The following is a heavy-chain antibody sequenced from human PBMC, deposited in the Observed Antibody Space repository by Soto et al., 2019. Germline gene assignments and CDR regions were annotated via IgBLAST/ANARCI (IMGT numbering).Heavy chain of an antibody. J-gene: IGHJ6*02. Sequence: GGSLRLSCAASGFTFSSYGRHWVRQAAGKGLEWVAVISYDGSNKYYADSVKGRFTISRDNSKNTLYLQMNSLRAEDTAVYYCAKARYCSGGSCYPVDVWGQGTTVTVSS. CDR3: AKARYCSGGSCYPVDV. CDR1: GFTFSSYG. CDR2: ISYDGSNK. V-gene: IGHV3-30*18. D-gene: IGHD2-15*01.